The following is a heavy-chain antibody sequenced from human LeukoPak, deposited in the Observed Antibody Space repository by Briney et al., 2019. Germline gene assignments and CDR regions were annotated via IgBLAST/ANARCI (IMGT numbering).Heavy chain of an antibody. CDR2: IYYSGST. CDR3: ARDLVGATPY. J-gene: IGHJ4*02. Sequence: SETLSLTCTVSGGSISSSSYYWGWIRQPPGKGLEWIGSIYYSGSTYYNPSLKSRVTISVDTSKNQFSLKLSSVTAADTAVYYCARDLVGATPYWGQGTLVTLSS. D-gene: IGHD1-26*01. CDR1: GGSISSSSYY. V-gene: IGHV4-39*07.